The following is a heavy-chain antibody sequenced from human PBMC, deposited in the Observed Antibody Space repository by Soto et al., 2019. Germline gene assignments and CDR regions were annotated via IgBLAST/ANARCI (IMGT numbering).Heavy chain of an antibody. D-gene: IGHD2-8*02. Sequence: PSETLSLTCAVYGGSFCCYSWTWLRQPPGTGLEWIGAINHSGSTNYDPSLKSRVTISVDTSKHRFSLTLPSVTAAGTAGYCVARHKITGLFAYWGLGSLVTDSS. CDR1: GGSFCCYS. V-gene: IGHV4-34*01. CDR2: INHSGST. CDR3: ARHKITGLFAY. J-gene: IGHJ4*02.